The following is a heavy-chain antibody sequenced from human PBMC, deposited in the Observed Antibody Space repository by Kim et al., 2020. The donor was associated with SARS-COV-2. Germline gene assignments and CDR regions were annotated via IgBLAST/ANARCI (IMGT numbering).Heavy chain of an antibody. CDR2: ISSSGSSI. D-gene: IGHD1-7*01. V-gene: IGHV3-11*01. J-gene: IGHJ4*02. Sequence: GGSLRLSCAASEFTFSDYYMSWIRQAPGKGLEWVSYISSSGSSIYYADSVKGRFTISRDNAKNSLYLQMNSLRAEDTAVYYCARLETGTLLDYWGQGTLVTVSS. CDR1: EFTFSDYY. CDR3: ARLETGTLLDY.